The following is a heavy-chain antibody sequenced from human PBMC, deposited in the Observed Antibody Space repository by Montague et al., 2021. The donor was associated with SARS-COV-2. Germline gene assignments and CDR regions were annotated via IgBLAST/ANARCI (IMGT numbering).Heavy chain of an antibody. V-gene: IGHV4-34*01. CDR3: ARRLHSYGWGTYWD. CDR2: INHNGNT. D-gene: IGHD3-10*01. CDR1: GGSFIGYF. Sequence: SETLSLTCTVSGGSFIGYFWSWIRQSPGRGLEWIGEINHNGNTQYNPSLKSRVTLSIDTPRIHISLQLTSVTAADTAVYYCARRLHSYGWGTYWDWGQGTLVTVSS. J-gene: IGHJ4*02.